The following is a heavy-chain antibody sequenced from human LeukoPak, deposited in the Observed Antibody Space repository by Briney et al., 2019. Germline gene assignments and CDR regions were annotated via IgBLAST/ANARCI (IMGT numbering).Heavy chain of an antibody. J-gene: IGHJ4*02. CDR1: GGSFSGYY. D-gene: IGHD2-15*01. V-gene: IGHV4-34*01. CDR2: INHSGST. CDR3: ARLMCSGGSCSGDY. Sequence: SETLSLTCAVYGGSFSGYYWSWIRQPPGMGLEWIGEINHSGSTNYNPSLKSRVTISVDTSKNQFSLKLSSVTAADTAVYYCARLMCSGGSCSGDYWGQGTLVTVSS.